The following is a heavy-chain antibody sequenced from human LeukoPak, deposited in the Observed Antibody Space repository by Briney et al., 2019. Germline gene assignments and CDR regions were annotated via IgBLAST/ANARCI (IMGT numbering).Heavy chain of an antibody. CDR1: LGSISSHY. D-gene: IGHD6-19*01. CDR3: AREPEYSSARFSFDY. CDR2: IYYSGST. J-gene: IGHJ4*02. V-gene: IGHV4-59*11. Sequence: SQTLSLTRTVSLGSISSHYWSWIRQSAGKGREGLGYIYYSGSTNYNPSLRSRLTMSEDTSKNQFSLKLSSVTAADTAVYYCAREPEYSSARFSFDYWGQGTLVTVSS.